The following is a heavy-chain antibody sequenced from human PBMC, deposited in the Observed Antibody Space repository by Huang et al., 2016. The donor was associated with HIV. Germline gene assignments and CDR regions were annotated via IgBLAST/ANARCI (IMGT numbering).Heavy chain of an antibody. CDR3: AAQWELRGGVDF. CDR2: IYSDDST. V-gene: IGHV3-53*01. D-gene: IGHD1-26*01. CDR1: GFTVSSNY. Sequence: EVQLVESGGGLIQPGGSLRLSCAASGFTVSSNYMSCVRQAPGKGLEWCSGIYSDDSTYFADSVKGRFTISRDNSKNTLYLQMNSLRAEDTAVYYCAAQWELRGGVDFWGQGTLVTVSS. J-gene: IGHJ4*02.